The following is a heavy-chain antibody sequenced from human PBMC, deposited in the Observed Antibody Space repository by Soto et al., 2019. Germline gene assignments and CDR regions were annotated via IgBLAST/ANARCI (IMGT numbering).Heavy chain of an antibody. CDR2: INHSGST. D-gene: IGHD6-6*01. CDR3: ARRRGSSWLYYGMDV. Sequence: QVQLQQWGAGLLKPSETLSLTCAVYGGSFSGYYWSWIRQPPGKGLEWIGEINHSGSTNYNPSLKSRVTISVDTSKNQFSLKLSSVVAADTAVYYCARRRGSSWLYYGMDVWGQGTTVTVSS. V-gene: IGHV4-34*01. CDR1: GGSFSGYY. J-gene: IGHJ6*02.